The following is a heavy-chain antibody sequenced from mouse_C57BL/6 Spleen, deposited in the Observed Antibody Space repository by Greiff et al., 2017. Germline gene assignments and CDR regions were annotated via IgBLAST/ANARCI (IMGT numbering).Heavy chain of an antibody. D-gene: IGHD2-3*01. J-gene: IGHJ4*01. CDR3: ARGVYDGYYRLYYYAMDY. CDR1: GYTFTSYD. V-gene: IGHV1-85*01. Sequence: QVQLKQSGPELVKPGASVKLSCKASGYTFTSYDINWVKQRPGQGLEWIGWIYPRDGSTKYNEKFKGKATLTVDTSSSTAYMELHSLTSEDSAVYFCARGVYDGYYRLYYYAMDYWGQGTSVTVSS. CDR2: IYPRDGST.